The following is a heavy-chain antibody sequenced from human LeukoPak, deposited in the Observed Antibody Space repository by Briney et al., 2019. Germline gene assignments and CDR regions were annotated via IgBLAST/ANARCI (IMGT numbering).Heavy chain of an antibody. Sequence: SETLSLTCTVSGYSISSGYYWGWIRQPPGKGLEWIGSIYHSGSTFYNPSLKSRVTISVDTSKNQFSLKLSSVTAADTAVYYCAKVGRNGVLGYWGQGTLVTVSS. CDR2: IYHSGST. V-gene: IGHV4-38-2*02. CDR1: GYSISSGYY. CDR3: AKVGRNGVLGY. D-gene: IGHD1-1*01. J-gene: IGHJ4*02.